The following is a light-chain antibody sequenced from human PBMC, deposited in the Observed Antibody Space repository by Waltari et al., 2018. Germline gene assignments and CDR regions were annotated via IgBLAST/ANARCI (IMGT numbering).Light chain of an antibody. V-gene: IGKV3-11*01. CDR2: LAS. CDR1: QSVSTF. CDR3: QQRANWPPLS. J-gene: IGKJ4*01. Sequence: EIVLTQSPATLSLSPGERAPLSCRASQSVSTFLAWYQQKPGQAPRLLIYLASNRATGIPARFSGRGSGTNVTLTISSLEPEDFAGYYCQQRANWPPLSFGGGTRVEIK.